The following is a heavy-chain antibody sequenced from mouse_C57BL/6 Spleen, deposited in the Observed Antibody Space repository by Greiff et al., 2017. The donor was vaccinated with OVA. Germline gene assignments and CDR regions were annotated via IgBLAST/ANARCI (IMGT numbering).Heavy chain of an antibody. V-gene: IGHV1-69*01. CDR1: GYTFTSYW. CDR3: ARKGYYYGSSHYAMDY. J-gene: IGHJ4*01. D-gene: IGHD1-1*01. Sequence: QVQLQQPGAELVMPGASVKLSCKASGYTFTSYWMHWVKQRPGQGLEWIGEIDPSDSYTNYTQKFKGKSTLTVDKSSSTAYMQLSSLTSEDSAVYYCARKGYYYGSSHYAMDYWGQGTSVTVSS. CDR2: IDPSDSYT.